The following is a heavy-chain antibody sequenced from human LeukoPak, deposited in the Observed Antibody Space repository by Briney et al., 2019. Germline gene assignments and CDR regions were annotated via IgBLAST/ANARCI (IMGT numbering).Heavy chain of an antibody. CDR3: AKDLSCSGATCYSAFDY. V-gene: IGHV3-23*01. CDR2: ISGSGGST. Sequence: GGSLRLSCAASGFTFSSYAMSWVRQAPGKGLEGVSAISGSGGSTYYADSVKGRFTISRDNSKNTLYLQMNSLRAEDTAVYYCAKDLSCSGATCYSAFDYWGQGTLVTVSS. CDR1: GFTFSSYA. D-gene: IGHD2-15*01. J-gene: IGHJ4*02.